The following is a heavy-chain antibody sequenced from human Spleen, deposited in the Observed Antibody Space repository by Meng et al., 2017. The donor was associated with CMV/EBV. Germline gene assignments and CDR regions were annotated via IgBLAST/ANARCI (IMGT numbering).Heavy chain of an antibody. Sequence: KVSCKGSGYSFTNYWIGWVRQMPGKGLEWMGIIYPGDSDTRYSPSFQGQVTTSADKSISTAYLQWSSLKASDTAMYYCARQGGIAAAGTQYGMDVWGQGTTVTVSS. CDR1: GYSFTNYW. CDR3: ARQGGIAAAGTQYGMDV. D-gene: IGHD6-13*01. V-gene: IGHV5-51*01. CDR2: IYPGDSDT. J-gene: IGHJ6*02.